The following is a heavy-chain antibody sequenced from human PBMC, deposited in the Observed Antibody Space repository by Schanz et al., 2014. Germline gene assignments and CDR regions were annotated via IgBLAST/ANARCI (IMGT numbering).Heavy chain of an antibody. CDR1: GFTFSTYA. D-gene: IGHD2-21*02. CDR3: ARPSDSSWYMDV. V-gene: IGHV3-23*01. J-gene: IGHJ6*03. CDR2: INGNGGIT. Sequence: EVQLLESGGALVQPGGSLRLSCSASGFTFSTYAMSWVRQAPGKGLEWVSAINGNGGITYYADPVKGRFTISRDNAENTLYLQMNSLRAEDTAVYYCARPSDSSWYMDVWGKGTTVTVSS.